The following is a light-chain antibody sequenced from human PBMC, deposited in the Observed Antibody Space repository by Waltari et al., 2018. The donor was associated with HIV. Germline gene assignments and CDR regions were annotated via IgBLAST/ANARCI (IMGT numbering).Light chain of an antibody. CDR3: QQSYSTLLT. Sequence: DIQITQSPSSLSASVGDRVTITCRASQSISRYLNWYQQKPGKAPKLLIYDASRLQSGVPSRCSGSGSGTDFTITISSLQPEDFATYYCQQSYSTLLTFGGGTKVEIK. V-gene: IGKV1-39*01. CDR2: DAS. CDR1: QSISRY. J-gene: IGKJ4*01.